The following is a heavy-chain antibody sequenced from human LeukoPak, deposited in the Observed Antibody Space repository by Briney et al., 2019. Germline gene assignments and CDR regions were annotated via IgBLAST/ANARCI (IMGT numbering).Heavy chain of an antibody. CDR2: ISSSRSYI. CDR3: ARDTGSGSYYKNAYDY. J-gene: IGHJ4*02. D-gene: IGHD3-10*01. Sequence: GGSLRLSCAASGFTFSSYSMNWVRQAPGKGLEWVSSISSSRSYIYYADSVKGRFTISRDNAKNSLYLQMNSLRAEDTAVYYCARDTGSGSYYKNAYDYWGQGTLVTVSS. V-gene: IGHV3-21*01. CDR1: GFTFSSYS.